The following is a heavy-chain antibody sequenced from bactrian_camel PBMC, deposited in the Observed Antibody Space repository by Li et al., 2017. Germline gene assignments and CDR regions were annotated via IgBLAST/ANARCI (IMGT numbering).Heavy chain of an antibody. J-gene: IGHJ4*01. CDR1: GDTYT. V-gene: IGHV3S53*01. CDR2: IDSERRT. D-gene: IGHD5*01. CDR3: ANYGLGMMPGSY. Sequence: HVQLVESGGGLVQPGGSLRLSCVAFGDTYTMAWFRQAPGKEREGVAAIDSERRTSYAESVKGRFTISKDNAKNTLYLQMNSLKPEDTAMYYCANYGLGMMPGSYWGQGTQVTVS.